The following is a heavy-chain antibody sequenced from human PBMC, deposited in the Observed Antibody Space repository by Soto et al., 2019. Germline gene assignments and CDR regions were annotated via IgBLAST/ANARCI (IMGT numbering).Heavy chain of an antibody. D-gene: IGHD1-26*01. CDR3: ASKIVGATYYFDY. J-gene: IGHJ4*02. CDR2: IYYSGST. Sequence: QVQLQESGPGLVKPSQTLSLTCTVSGGSISSGDYYWSWIRQPPGKGLEWIGYIYYSGSTYYNTSLKSRVTISVDTSKNQFSLKLSSVTAADKAVYYCASKIVGATYYFDYWGQGTLVTVSS. CDR1: GGSISSGDYY. V-gene: IGHV4-30-4*01.